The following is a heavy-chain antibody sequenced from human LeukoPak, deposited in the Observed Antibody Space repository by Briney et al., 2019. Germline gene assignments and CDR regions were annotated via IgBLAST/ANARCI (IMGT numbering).Heavy chain of an antibody. D-gene: IGHD4-17*01. CDR1: GFTFSNYW. Sequence: GGPLRLSCIASGFTFSNYWMSWVRQATGKGLEWVASIKEDGSDKYYVDSVRGRFTISRDNMKNSLYVQMSSLRAEDTAVYYCARLKDAVTIFDCWGQGILVTVSS. CDR2: IKEDGSDK. J-gene: IGHJ5*01. CDR3: ARLKDAVTIFDC. V-gene: IGHV3-7*01.